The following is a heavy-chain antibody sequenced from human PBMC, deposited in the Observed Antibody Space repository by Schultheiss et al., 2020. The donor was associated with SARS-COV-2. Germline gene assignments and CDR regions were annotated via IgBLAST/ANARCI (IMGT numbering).Heavy chain of an antibody. Sequence: GGSLRLSCAASGFTVSSNYMSWVRQAPGKGLEWVAVIWYDGSNKYYADSVKGRFTTSRDNSKNTLFLQMNSLRAEDTAVYYCARLGPYYDFWSGYGGFDPWGQGTLVTVSS. CDR1: GFTVSSNY. CDR3: ARLGPYYDFWSGYGGFDP. CDR2: IWYDGSNK. D-gene: IGHD3-3*01. V-gene: IGHV3-33*08. J-gene: IGHJ5*02.